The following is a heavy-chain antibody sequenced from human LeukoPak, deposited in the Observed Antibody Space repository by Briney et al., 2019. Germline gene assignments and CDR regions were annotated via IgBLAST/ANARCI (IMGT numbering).Heavy chain of an antibody. CDR1: GGSISSSNYY. J-gene: IGHJ4*02. CDR2: IFYSGST. V-gene: IGHV4-39*01. CDR3: ATTPALAMAGTLDPKE. Sequence: PSETLSLTCTVSGGSISSSNYYWGWIRQSPGKGLEWIGCIFYSGSTYYNPSLKSRVTISIDTSEHQFSLKLSSVTAADTAVYYCATTPALAMAGTLDPKEWGQGTLVTVSS. D-gene: IGHD6-19*01.